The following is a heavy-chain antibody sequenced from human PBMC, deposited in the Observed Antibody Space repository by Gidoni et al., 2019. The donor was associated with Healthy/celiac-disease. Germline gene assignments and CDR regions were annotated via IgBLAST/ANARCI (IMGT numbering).Heavy chain of an antibody. Sequence: GGGVVQPGRSLRLSCAASGFTFSSYGMHWVRQAPGKGLEWVAVISYDGSNKYYADSVKGRFTISRDNSKNTLYLQMNSLRAEDTAVYYCARPDYYGSGSYFSLGWFDPWGQGTLVTVSS. CDR1: GFTFSSYG. J-gene: IGHJ5*02. CDR3: ARPDYYGSGSYFSLGWFDP. D-gene: IGHD3-10*01. V-gene: IGHV3-30*03. CDR2: ISYDGSNK.